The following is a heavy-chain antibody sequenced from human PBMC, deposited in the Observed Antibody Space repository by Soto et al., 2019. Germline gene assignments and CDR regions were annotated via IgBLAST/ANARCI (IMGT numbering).Heavy chain of an antibody. Sequence: QVQLQQWGAGLLKPSETLSLTCAVYGGSFSGYQWTWIRQTPGKGLEWIGEINDSGNINYNPSLKSRLPILLDTAKKQISLKLSSVTAADTAVYYCARGLILWFGELSRRGGYYYYMDVWGKGTRVTVSS. CDR3: ARGLILWFGELSRRGGYYYYMDV. CDR2: INDSGNI. V-gene: IGHV4-34*01. J-gene: IGHJ6*03. D-gene: IGHD3-10*01. CDR1: GGSFSGYQ.